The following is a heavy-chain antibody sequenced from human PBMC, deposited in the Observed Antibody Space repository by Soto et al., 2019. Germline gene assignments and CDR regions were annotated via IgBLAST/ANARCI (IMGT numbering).Heavy chain of an antibody. CDR2: IWYDGSNK. J-gene: IGHJ5*02. CDR1: GFTFSSYG. D-gene: IGHD2-8*01. CDR3: ARDQEVGVEMAT. V-gene: IGHV3-33*01. Sequence: QVQLVESGGGVVQPGRSLRLSCAASGFTFSSYGMHWVRQAPGKGLEWVAVIWYDGSNKYYADSVKGRFTISRDNSKNPLYLQMNSLRAEDTAVYYCARDQEVGVEMATWGQGTLVTVSS.